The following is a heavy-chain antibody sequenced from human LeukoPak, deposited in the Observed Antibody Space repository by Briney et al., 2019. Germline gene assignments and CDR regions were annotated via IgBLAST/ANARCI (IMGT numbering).Heavy chain of an antibody. CDR1: GFIFSSYA. J-gene: IGHJ4*02. CDR2: ISGSGGST. CDR3: AKDSRGSDCSFDY. Sequence: PGGSLRLSCAASGFIFSSYAMSWVRQAPGKGLEWVSAISGSGGSTYYADSVKGRFTISRDNSKNTLYLQMNSLRAEDTAVYYCAKDSRGSDCSFDYWGQGTLVTVSS. D-gene: IGHD2-21*02. V-gene: IGHV3-23*01.